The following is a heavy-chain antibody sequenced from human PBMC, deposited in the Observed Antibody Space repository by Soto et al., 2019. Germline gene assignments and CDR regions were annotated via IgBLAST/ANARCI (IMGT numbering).Heavy chain of an antibody. CDR1: GFTFSTYG. D-gene: IGHD6-19*01. CDR3: AKEFHSPGWGSFFDY. J-gene: IGHJ4*02. CDR2: VSNDGGLS. Sequence: QVQLVESGGGVVQPGRSLRLSCVASGFTFSTYGMNWVRQAPGKGLEWVAVVSNDGGLSHYADSVQGRFTVSRDNSKNTLYLQMNSLSAEDTAVYYCAKEFHSPGWGSFFDYWGQGTLVTVSS. V-gene: IGHV3-30*18.